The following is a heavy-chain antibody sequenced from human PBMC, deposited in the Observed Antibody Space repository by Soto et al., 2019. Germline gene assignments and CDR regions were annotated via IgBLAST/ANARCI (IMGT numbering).Heavy chain of an antibody. V-gene: IGHV1-69*01. CDR2: IIPIFGTA. D-gene: IGHD1-26*01. CDR1: GGTFSSYS. Sequence: QVQLVQSGAEVKKPGSSVKVSCKASGGTFSSYSINWVRQAPGQGLEWMGEIIPIFGTANYAQKFQGRVTITEDESTSTAYMELSSRRSEDTAVYYCARDGGRHSGGIDYWGQGTLVTVSS. J-gene: IGHJ4*02. CDR3: ARDGGRHSGGIDY.